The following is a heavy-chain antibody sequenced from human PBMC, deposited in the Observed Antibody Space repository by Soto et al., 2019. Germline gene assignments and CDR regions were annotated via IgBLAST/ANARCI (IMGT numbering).Heavy chain of an antibody. J-gene: IGHJ4*02. D-gene: IGHD5-18*01. CDR1: GGTFSSYA. CDR3: ARGEGYSYGGPVGYFDY. Sequence: QVQLVQSGAEVKKPGSSVKVSCKASGGTFSSYAISWVQQAPGQGLEWMGGIIPIFGTANYAQKFQGRVTITADESTSTAYMELSSLRSEDTAVYYCARGEGYSYGGPVGYFDYWGQGTLVTVSS. CDR2: IIPIFGTA. V-gene: IGHV1-69*01.